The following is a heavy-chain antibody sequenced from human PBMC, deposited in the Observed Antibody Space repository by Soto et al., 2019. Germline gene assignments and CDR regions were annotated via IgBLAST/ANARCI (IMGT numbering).Heavy chain of an antibody. D-gene: IGHD6-13*01. J-gene: IGHJ4*02. Sequence: ASVKVSCKASGYTFTGYYMHWVRQAPGQGLEWMGIINPSGGSTSYAQKFQGRVTMARDTSTSTVYMELSSLRSEDTAVYYCARVGPNGAAAGDYWGQGTLVTVSS. CDR3: ARVGPNGAAAGDY. V-gene: IGHV1-46*01. CDR2: INPSGGST. CDR1: GYTFTGYY.